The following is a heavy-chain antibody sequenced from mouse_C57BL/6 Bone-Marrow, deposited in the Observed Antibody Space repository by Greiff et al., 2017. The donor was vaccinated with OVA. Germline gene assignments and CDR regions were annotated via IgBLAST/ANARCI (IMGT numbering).Heavy chain of an antibody. J-gene: IGHJ1*03. CDR1: GYTFTSYW. CDR2: IHPNSGST. D-gene: IGHD1-1*01. Sequence: QVQLQQPGAELVKPGASVKLSCKASGYTFTSYWMHWVKQRPGQGLEWIGMIHPNSGSTNYNEKFKSKATLTVDKSSSTADMQLSSLTSEDSAVYYCARRGFITAVVATNWYFDVWGTGNTVTVTS. V-gene: IGHV1-64*01. CDR3: ARRGFITAVVATNWYFDV.